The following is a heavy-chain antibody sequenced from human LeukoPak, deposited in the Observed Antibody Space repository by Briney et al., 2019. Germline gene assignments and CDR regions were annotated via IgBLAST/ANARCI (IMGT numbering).Heavy chain of an antibody. V-gene: IGHV3-7*01. J-gene: IGHJ6*03. CDR2: IKQDGSEI. CDR1: GFTYSNYF. D-gene: IGHD1-26*01. CDR3: ARDPYSGNYGNYYYYYMDV. Sequence: PGGSLRLSCAASGFTYSNYFMAWVRQAPGKGLEWVANIKQDGSEIYYVDSVKGRFTISRDNAKNSLYLQMNSLGPEDTAVYYCARDPYSGNYGNYYYYYMDVWGKGTTVTISS.